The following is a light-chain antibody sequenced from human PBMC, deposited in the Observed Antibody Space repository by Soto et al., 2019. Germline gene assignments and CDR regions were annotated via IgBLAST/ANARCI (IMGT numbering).Light chain of an antibody. J-gene: IGLJ3*02. CDR1: NSNIGSHT. V-gene: IGLV1-44*01. CDR3: SVWDDSLNGWV. Sequence: QSVLTQPPSASGTPGQRVTSSCSGSNSNIGSHTVNWYQQFPGTAPKLLMYSNNQRPSGVPDRFSGSKSGTSASLAISGLQSEDEADYYCSVWDDSLNGWVFGGGTKLTVL. CDR2: SNN.